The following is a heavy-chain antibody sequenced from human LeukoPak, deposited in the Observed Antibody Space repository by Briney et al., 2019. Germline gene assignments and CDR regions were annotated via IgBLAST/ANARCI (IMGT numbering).Heavy chain of an antibody. V-gene: IGHV4-4*07. D-gene: IGHD1-14*01. J-gene: IGHJ4*02. Sequence: PSETLSLTCSVSGGSISSWCCNWIRQPAGKGLEWVGRICLSADTNYKPSLKSRVIMSADMSNNEISLKLTSVTAADTAVYYCATGLGLYDYWGQGILVTVSS. CDR1: GGSISSWC. CDR3: ATGLGLYDY. CDR2: ICLSADT.